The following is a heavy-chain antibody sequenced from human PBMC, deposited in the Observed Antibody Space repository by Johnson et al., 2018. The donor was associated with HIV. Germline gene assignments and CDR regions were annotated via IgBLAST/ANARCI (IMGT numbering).Heavy chain of an antibody. CDR1: GFTFSSYW. CDR3: AKESKWESRTPHDFDI. J-gene: IGHJ3*02. D-gene: IGHD1-26*01. CDR2: ICCDGGHK. V-gene: IGHV3-30*18. Sequence: QVQLVESGGGLVQPGGSLRLSCAASGFTFSSYWMSWVRQAPGKGLEWVAVICCDGGHKYHADSAKGRFTISGDSSKNTLYLQMKSLRAEDTAVYYCAKESKWESRTPHDFDIWGQGTMVTVSS.